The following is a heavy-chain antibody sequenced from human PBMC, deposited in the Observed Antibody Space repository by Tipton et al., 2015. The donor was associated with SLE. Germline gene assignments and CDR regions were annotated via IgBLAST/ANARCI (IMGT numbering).Heavy chain of an antibody. CDR3: ARDRYYGSGSLGSNYYYMDV. CDR2: IYYSGST. D-gene: IGHD3-10*01. J-gene: IGHJ6*03. CDR1: GGSISSGDYY. V-gene: IGHV4-30-4*01. Sequence: TLSLTCTVSGGSISSGDYYWSWIRQPPGKGLEWIGYIYYSGSTYYNPSLKSRVTISVDTSKNQFSLKLSSVTADTAVYYCARDRYYGSGSLGSNYYYMDVWGKGTTVTVSS.